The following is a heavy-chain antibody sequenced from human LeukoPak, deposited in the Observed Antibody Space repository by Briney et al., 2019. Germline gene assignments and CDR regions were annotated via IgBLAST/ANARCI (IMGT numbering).Heavy chain of an antibody. CDR1: GGSISSGGYY. CDR2: IYHSGST. D-gene: IGHD3-10*01. Sequence: SETLSLTCTVSGGSISSGGYYWSWIRQPPGKGLEWIGEIYHSGSTNYNPSLKSRVTISVDTSKNQFSLKLSSVTAADTAVYYCARGFATMVRGVVLDFWGQGTLVTVSS. J-gene: IGHJ4*02. V-gene: IGHV4-39*01. CDR3: ARGFATMVRGVVLDF.